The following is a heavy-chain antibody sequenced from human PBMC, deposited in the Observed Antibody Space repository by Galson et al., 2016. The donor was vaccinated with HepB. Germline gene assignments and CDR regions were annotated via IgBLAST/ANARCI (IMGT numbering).Heavy chain of an antibody. Sequence: SVKVSCKASGGTFSSYAISWVRQAPGQGLEWMGGIVPFFGTPNYAQKFQGRVTITADKSTNTAHMELSSLRSEDTAVYYCARRLAGWLDPWGQGTLVTVSS. D-gene: IGHD6-25*01. CDR2: IVPFFGTP. CDR3: ARRLAGWLDP. CDR1: GGTFSSYA. V-gene: IGHV1-69*06. J-gene: IGHJ5*02.